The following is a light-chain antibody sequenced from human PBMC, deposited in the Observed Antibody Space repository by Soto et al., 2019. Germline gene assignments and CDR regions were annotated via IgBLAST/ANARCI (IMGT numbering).Light chain of an antibody. V-gene: IGLV1-51*01. J-gene: IGLJ1*01. CDR3: GTWDGSLSAGI. CDR1: TSNVGKNY. CDR2: DNT. Sequence: QSALAQPPSVSAAPGQKVTISCTGSTSNVGKNYVSWYQHLPGTAPKLLIYDNTKRHSGIPDRFSGSKSGTSATLGITGLQTGDEADYYCGTWDGSLSAGIFGXGTKVTVL.